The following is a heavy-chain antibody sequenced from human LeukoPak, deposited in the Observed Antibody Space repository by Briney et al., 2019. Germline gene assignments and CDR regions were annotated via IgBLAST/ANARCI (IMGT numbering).Heavy chain of an antibody. Sequence: GGSLRLSCAASGFTFSDHYMDWVRQAPGKGLEWVGRTRNKANSYTTEYAASVKGRFAISRDDSKNLLYLQMNSLKTEDTAVYYCARSVNYDFWSGYYHFDYWGQGTLVTVSS. V-gene: IGHV3-72*01. CDR3: ARSVNYDFWSGYYHFDY. D-gene: IGHD3-3*01. J-gene: IGHJ4*02. CDR2: TRNKANSYTT. CDR1: GFTFSDHY.